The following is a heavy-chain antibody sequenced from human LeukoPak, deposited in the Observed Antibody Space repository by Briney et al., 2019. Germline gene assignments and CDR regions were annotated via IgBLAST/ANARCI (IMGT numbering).Heavy chain of an antibody. CDR2: IGTAGDT. J-gene: IGHJ4*02. Sequence: PGGSLRLSRAASGFTFSNYDMHWVRQATGKGLEWVSAIGTAGDTYYQGSVRGRFTMSRENAKNSLYLQMSSLTAGDTAVYYCARGADTHFDYWGQGILVTVSS. D-gene: IGHD2-15*01. V-gene: IGHV3-13*04. CDR3: ARGADTHFDY. CDR1: GFTFSNYD.